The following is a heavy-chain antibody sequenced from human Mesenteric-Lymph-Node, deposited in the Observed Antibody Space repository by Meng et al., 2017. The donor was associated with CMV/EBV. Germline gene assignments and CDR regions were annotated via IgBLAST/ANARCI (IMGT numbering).Heavy chain of an antibody. CDR3: AKDIGYGYGRGLDY. J-gene: IGHJ4*02. V-gene: IGHV3-30*04. D-gene: IGHD5-18*01. Sequence: GESLKISCAASGFTFSSYAMHWVRQAPGKGLEWVAVISYDGSNKYYADSVKGRFTISRDNSKNTLYLQMNSLRAEDTAVYYCAKDIGYGYGRGLDYWGQGTLVTVSS. CDR2: ISYDGSNK. CDR1: GFTFSSYA.